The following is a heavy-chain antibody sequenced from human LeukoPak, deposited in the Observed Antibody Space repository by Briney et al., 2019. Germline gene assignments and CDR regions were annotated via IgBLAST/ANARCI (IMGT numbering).Heavy chain of an antibody. CDR3: AKHSGLYFFDY. D-gene: IGHD3-10*01. J-gene: IGHJ4*02. CDR1: GFTFSNYG. CDR2: ILYGGSNK. Sequence: GRSLRLSCAASGFTFSNYGMHWVRQAPGKGLEWVAVILYGGSNKYYADSVKGRFTISRDNSKNTLYLQMNSLRAEDTAVYYCAKHSGLYFFDYWGQGTLVTVSS. V-gene: IGHV3-30*18.